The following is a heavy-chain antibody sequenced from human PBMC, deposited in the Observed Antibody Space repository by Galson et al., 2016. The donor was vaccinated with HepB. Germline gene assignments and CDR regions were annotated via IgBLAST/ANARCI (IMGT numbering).Heavy chain of an antibody. Sequence: SLRLSCAASGFTFSNYAMSWVRQAPGKGLEWVSGIIENGDDTYYADSVKGRFTISRDNSKNTLYLQMNSLRAEDTAVYYCAKDYRYGDSCCHFDSWGQGTLLTGSS. V-gene: IGHV3-23*01. CDR3: AKDYRYGDSCCHFDS. CDR2: IIENGDDT. D-gene: IGHD2-15*01. J-gene: IGHJ4*02. CDR1: GFTFSNYA.